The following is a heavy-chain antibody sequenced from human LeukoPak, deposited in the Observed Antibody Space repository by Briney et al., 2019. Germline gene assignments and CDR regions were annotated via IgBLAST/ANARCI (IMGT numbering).Heavy chain of an antibody. D-gene: IGHD2-2*01. CDR3: ARVDIVVVPAAMNWYYYGMDV. CDR2: IIPIFGTA. J-gene: IGHJ6*02. CDR1: GGTFSSYA. V-gene: IGHV1-69*01. Sequence: ASVKVSCKASGGTFSSYAISWVRQAPGQELEWMGGIIPIFGTANYAQKFQGRVTITADESTSTAYMELSSLRSEDTAVYYCARVDIVVVPAAMNWYYYGMDVWGQGTTVTVSS.